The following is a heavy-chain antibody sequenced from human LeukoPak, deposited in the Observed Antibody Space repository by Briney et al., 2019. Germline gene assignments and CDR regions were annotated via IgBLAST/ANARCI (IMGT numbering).Heavy chain of an antibody. Sequence: SETLSLTCTVSGGSISSSSYYWGWIRQPPGKGLEWIGSIYYSGSTYYNPSLKSRVTISVDTSKNQFSLKLSSVTAADTAVYYCARDRFLRGYSGYGWNWFDPWGQGPLVTVSS. J-gene: IGHJ5*02. CDR3: ARDRFLRGYSGYGWNWFDP. D-gene: IGHD5-12*01. CDR1: GGSISSSSYY. CDR2: IYYSGST. V-gene: IGHV4-39*07.